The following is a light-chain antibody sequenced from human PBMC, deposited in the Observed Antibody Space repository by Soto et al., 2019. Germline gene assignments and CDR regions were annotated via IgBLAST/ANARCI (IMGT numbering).Light chain of an antibody. CDR1: SNDVGGYNL. Sequence: QSALTQPASVSGSPGQSITISFTGTSNDVGGYNLVSWFQQHPGKAPKLRISEVNKRPSGVSNRFSGSKSANTASLTISGLQAEDEADYYCCSHVGGSSPQWVFGGGTKLTVL. J-gene: IGLJ3*02. V-gene: IGLV2-23*02. CDR3: CSHVGGSSPQWV. CDR2: EVN.